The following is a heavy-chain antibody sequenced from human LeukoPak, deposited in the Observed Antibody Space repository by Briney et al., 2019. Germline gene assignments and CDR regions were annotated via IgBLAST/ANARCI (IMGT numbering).Heavy chain of an antibody. D-gene: IGHD6-13*01. CDR1: GGTFSSYA. V-gene: IGHV1-69*13. J-gene: IGHJ5*02. CDR2: IIPIFGTA. Sequence: VASLKVSCKASGGTFSSYAISWVRQAPGQGLEWMAGIIPIFGTASSAQKFQGRVTITADESTSTAYMELSSLRSEDTAVYYCARDSYRHAAAGTVVGFDPWGQGTLVTVSS. CDR3: ARDSYRHAAAGTVVGFDP.